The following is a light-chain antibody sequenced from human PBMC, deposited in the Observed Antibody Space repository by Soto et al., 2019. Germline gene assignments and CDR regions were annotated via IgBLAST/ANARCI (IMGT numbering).Light chain of an antibody. Sequence: EIVMTQSPATLSVSPGESATLSCRASQCVRSKLAWYQQKPGQAPRLLIYAASTRASATPARFSGSGSGTEFTLTISSLQSEDVAIFYCQQYTDWPLTFGGGTRVEIK. J-gene: IGKJ4*01. V-gene: IGKV3-15*01. CDR2: AAS. CDR3: QQYTDWPLT. CDR1: QCVRSK.